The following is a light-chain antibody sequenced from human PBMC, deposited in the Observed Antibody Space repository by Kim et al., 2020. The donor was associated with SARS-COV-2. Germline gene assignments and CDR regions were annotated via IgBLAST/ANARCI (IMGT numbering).Light chain of an antibody. CDR1: QSVKSN. CDR2: GAS. J-gene: IGKJ5*01. V-gene: IGKV3-15*01. CDR3: QQYNDWPPVT. Sequence: ETVMTQSPTTLPVFPGERATLSCRASQSVKSNLAWYQQKPGQAPRLLMSGASTRATGVPARFSGSGSGTEFTLTISNLQSEDIAVYYCQQYNDWPPVTFGQGTRLEIK.